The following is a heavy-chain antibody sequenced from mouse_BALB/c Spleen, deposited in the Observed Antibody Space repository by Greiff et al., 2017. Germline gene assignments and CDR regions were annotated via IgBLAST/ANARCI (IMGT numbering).Heavy chain of an antibody. CDR1: GFTFSSFG. Sequence: DVMLVESGGGLVQPGGSRKLSCAASGFTFSSFGMHWVRQAPEKGLEWVAYISSGSSTIYYADTVKGRFTISRDNPKNTLFLQMTSLRSEDTAMYYCARSDSAWFAYWGQGTLVTVSA. J-gene: IGHJ3*01. V-gene: IGHV5-17*02. CDR2: ISSGSSTI. CDR3: ARSDSAWFAY.